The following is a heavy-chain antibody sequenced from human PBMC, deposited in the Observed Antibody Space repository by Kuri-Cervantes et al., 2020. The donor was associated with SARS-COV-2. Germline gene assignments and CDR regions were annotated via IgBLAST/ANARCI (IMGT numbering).Heavy chain of an antibody. V-gene: IGHV3-7*05. CDR3: ATGVRGYSYGPGY. CDR1: GFTFSSYW. J-gene: IGHJ4*02. D-gene: IGHD5-18*01. CDR2: IKQDGSEK. Sequence: GGSLRLSCAASGFTFSSYWMSWVRQAPGKGLEWVANIKQDGSEKYYVDSVKGRFTISRDNAKNSLYLQMNSLRAEDTAVYYCATGVRGYSYGPGYWGQGTLVTVSS.